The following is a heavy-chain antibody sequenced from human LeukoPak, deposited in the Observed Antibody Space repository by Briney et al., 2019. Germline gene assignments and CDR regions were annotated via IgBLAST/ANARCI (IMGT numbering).Heavy chain of an antibody. Sequence: PSETLSLTCTVSGGSISSYYWSWIRQPPGKGLEWIGYIYYSGTNRYNSSLKIPVTISLDTSKTQFSLKLSSVTAADTAVYYCARHGYCSGGSFYCDYWGQGTLVTVSS. V-gene: IGHV4-59*08. CDR3: ARHGYCSGGSFYCDY. CDR2: IYYSGTN. D-gene: IGHD2-15*01. J-gene: IGHJ4*02. CDR1: GGSISSYY.